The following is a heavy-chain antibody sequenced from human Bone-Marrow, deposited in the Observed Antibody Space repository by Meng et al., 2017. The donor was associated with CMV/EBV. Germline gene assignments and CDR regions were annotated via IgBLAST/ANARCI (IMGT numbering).Heavy chain of an antibody. CDR2: VSGGGLSP. D-gene: IGHD1-26*01. V-gene: IGHV3-23*01. Sequence: GGSLRLSCAASGFAFSNYAMAWVRQAPGKGLEWVSAVSGGGLSPYYADSVKGRFTISRDNSRDTLYLQMNRLSVDDTAVYYCARSLNHYAARGSGSYYAYWGQGTLVTVSS. CDR1: GFAFSNYA. J-gene: IGHJ4*02. CDR3: ARSLNHYAARGSGSYYAY.